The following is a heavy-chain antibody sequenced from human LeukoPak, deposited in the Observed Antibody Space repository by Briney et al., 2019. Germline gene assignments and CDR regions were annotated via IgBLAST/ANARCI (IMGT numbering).Heavy chain of an antibody. D-gene: IGHD3-10*01. Sequence: GGSLRLSCAASGVTFSTCWIAWVRQGPGKGLVWVSLINGDGTTTTYADSVKGRFTVSRDNAKNTAYLQMNSLRAEDTAVYYCARDYAGSPDYWGQGTLVTVSS. CDR2: INGDGTTT. CDR3: ARDYAGSPDY. CDR1: GVTFSTCW. V-gene: IGHV3-74*01. J-gene: IGHJ4*02.